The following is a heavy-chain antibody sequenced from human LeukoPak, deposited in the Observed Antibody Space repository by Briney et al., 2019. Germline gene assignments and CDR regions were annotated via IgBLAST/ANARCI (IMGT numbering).Heavy chain of an antibody. V-gene: IGHV4-30-4*01. CDR3: ARVMGTSWFDP. Sequence: PSETLSLTCTVSGGSISSGDYYWGWIRQPPGKGLEWIGYIYYSGSTYYNPSLKSRVTISVDTSKNQFSLKLSSVTAADTAVYYCARVMGTSWFDPWGQGTLVTVSS. CDR2: IYYSGST. D-gene: IGHD7-27*01. CDR1: GGSISSGDYY. J-gene: IGHJ5*02.